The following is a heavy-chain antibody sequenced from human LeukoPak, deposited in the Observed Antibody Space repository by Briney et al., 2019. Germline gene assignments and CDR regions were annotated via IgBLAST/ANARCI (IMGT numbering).Heavy chain of an antibody. CDR1: GFTFRNYG. J-gene: IGHJ3*02. CDR3: AKDFWEPKIRWLIDGFDI. Sequence: PGRSLRLSCAASGFTFRNYGMHWVRQAPGKGLEWVAVISNDGVNNYLRESVKGRFTISRDNSKNTLYLQMSSLRPEDTAVYYCAKDFWEPKIRWLIDGFDIWGQGTRVTVSS. V-gene: IGHV3-30*18. D-gene: IGHD1-26*01. CDR2: ISNDGVNN.